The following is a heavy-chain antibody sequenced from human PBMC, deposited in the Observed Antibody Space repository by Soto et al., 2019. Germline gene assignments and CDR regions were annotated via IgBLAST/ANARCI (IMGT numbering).Heavy chain of an antibody. CDR3: ARTCYHSTVGH. V-gene: IGHV3-7*04. D-gene: IGHD2-2*01. Sequence: ELQLVESGGGLVQPGGSLRLSCAASGFSFRDHWMGWVRQAPGKGLEWVANMNQDGRQTDYVDSVKGRFTISRDNDKNSLYLQMDSLRGEDTAVYFCARTCYHSTVGHWCQGTLVTVSS. CDR1: GFSFRDHW. J-gene: IGHJ1*01. CDR2: MNQDGRQT.